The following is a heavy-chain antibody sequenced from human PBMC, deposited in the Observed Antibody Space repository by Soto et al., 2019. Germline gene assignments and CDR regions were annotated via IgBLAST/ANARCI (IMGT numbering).Heavy chain of an antibody. D-gene: IGHD3-22*01. CDR2: IYYSGST. Sequence: SETLTLTCTVSGASISSYYWSWIRQPPGKGLEWIGYIYYSGSTNYNPSLKSRVTISVDTSKNQFSLKLSSVTAADTAVYYCARDTGFWNYDSSGYYPGWFDPWGQGTLVTSPQ. CDR3: ARDTGFWNYDSSGYYPGWFDP. J-gene: IGHJ5*02. V-gene: IGHV4-59*01. CDR1: GASISSYY.